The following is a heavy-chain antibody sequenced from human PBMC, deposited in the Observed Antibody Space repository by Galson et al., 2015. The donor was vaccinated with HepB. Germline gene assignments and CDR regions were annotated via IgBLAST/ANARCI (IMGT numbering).Heavy chain of an antibody. CDR3: AKARCTTTSCYGGDFDY. CDR2: ISGSGGST. CDR1: GFTFSNYA. Sequence: SLRLSCAASGFTFSNYAMSWVRRAPGKGLEWVSSISGSGGSTYYADSVKGRFTISRDNSKNTIYMQMNSLSAEDTAIYYCAKARCTTTSCYGGDFDYWGQGTLVTVSS. V-gene: IGHV3-23*01. J-gene: IGHJ4*02. D-gene: IGHD2-2*01.